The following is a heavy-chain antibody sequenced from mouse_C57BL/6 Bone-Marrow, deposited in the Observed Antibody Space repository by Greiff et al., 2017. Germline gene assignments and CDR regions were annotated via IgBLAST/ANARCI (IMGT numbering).Heavy chain of an antibody. D-gene: IGHD1-1*01. CDR2: IRLKSDNYAT. CDR3: TYYGSRRYYFDY. V-gene: IGHV6-3*01. CDR1: GFTFSNYW. Sequence: EVTLVESGGGLVQPGGSMKLSCVASGFTFSNYWMNWVRQSPEKGLEWVTQIRLKSDNYATHYAESVKWRFTISRDDSKSSVYLQMNNLRAEDTVIYYCTYYGSRRYYFDYWGQGTTLTVSS. J-gene: IGHJ2*01.